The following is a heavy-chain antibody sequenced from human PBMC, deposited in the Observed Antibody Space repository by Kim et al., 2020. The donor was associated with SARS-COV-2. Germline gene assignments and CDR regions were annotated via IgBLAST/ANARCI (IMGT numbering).Heavy chain of an antibody. CDR3: ARWAAAGPTVDWFDP. Sequence: SETLSLTCTVSGGSISSGSYYWSWIRQPAGKGLEWIGRIYTSGSTNYNPSLKSRVTISVDTSKNQFSLKLSSVTAADTAVYYCARWAAAGPTVDWFDPWGQGTLVTVSS. CDR2: IYTSGST. D-gene: IGHD6-13*01. J-gene: IGHJ5*02. CDR1: GGSISSGSYY. V-gene: IGHV4-61*02.